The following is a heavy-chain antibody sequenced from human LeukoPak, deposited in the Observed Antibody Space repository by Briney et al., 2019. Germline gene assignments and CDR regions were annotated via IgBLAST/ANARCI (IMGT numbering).Heavy chain of an antibody. D-gene: IGHD2-2*01. V-gene: IGHV3-23*01. J-gene: IGHJ6*03. CDR2: ISGSGGST. CDR3: ARVLGDIVLVPATYYMDV. Sequence: GGSLRLSCAASGFTFSSYAMSWVRQAPGKGLEWVSAISGSGGSTYYADSVKGRFTISRDNAKNSLYLQMNSLRAEDTAVYYCARVLGDIVLVPATYYMDVWGKGTTVTVSS. CDR1: GFTFSSYA.